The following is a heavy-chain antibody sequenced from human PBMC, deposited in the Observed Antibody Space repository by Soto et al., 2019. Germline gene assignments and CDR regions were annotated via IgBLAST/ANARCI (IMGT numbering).Heavy chain of an antibody. V-gene: IGHV4-39*01. Sequence: SETLSLTCTVSGGSISSSSYYWGWIRQPPGKGLEWIGSIYYSGSTYYNPSLKSRVTISVDTSKNQFSLKLSSVTAADTAVYYCARVGGVGATTSFDYWGQGTLVTVSS. CDR3: ARVGGVGATTSFDY. D-gene: IGHD1-26*01. J-gene: IGHJ4*02. CDR1: GGSISSSSYY. CDR2: IYYSGST.